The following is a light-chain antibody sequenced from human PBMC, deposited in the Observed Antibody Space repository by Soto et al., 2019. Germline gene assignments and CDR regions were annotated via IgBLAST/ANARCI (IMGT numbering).Light chain of an antibody. J-gene: IGKJ1*01. CDR1: QSVLYGSNNESY. CDR3: QEYYSTPTWT. CDR2: LAS. V-gene: IGKV4-1*01. Sequence: DIVMTQSPDSLAVSLGERATINCKSSQSVLYGSNNESYLAWYQQKPGQPPKVLISLASTRESGVPDRFSGSGSGTEVTLTISSLQAEDVAVYYCQEYYSTPTWTFGQGTKVEIK.